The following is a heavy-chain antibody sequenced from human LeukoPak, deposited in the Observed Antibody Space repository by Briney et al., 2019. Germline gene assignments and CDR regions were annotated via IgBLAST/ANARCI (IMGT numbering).Heavy chain of an antibody. D-gene: IGHD2-15*01. CDR2: INDSGST. CDR3: ARVVIAATRYFDY. V-gene: IGHV4-34*01. J-gene: IGHJ4*02. CDR1: SGSFSGYY. Sequence: SETLSLTCAVYSGSFSGYYWGWIRQPPGMGLEWLGEINDSGSTNYNPSLKSRVTMSVDTSKNQFSLKLSSITAADTAIYYCARVVIAATRYFDYWGQGTLVTVSS.